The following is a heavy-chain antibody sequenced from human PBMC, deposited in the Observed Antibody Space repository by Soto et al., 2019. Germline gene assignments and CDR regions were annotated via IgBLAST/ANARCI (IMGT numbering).Heavy chain of an antibody. D-gene: IGHD2-8*01. CDR2: ISGSGGST. CDR1: GFTFSSYA. V-gene: IGHV3-23*01. J-gene: IGHJ4*02. CDR3: AKVGYCTNGVCHGEFDS. Sequence: PGGSLRLSCAASGFTFSSYAMSWVRQAPGKGLEWVSAISGSGGSTYYADSVKGRFTISRDNSKNTLYLQMNSLRAEDTAVYYCAKVGYCTNGVCHGEFDSWGQGTLVTVSS.